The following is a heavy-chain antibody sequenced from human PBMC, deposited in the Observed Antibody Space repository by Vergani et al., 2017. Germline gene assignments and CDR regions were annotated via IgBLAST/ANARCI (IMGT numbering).Heavy chain of an antibody. CDR2: IIPIFGTA. CDR3: ASGKEGDYYYDSSGYYSPFDY. V-gene: IGHV1-69*06. CDR1: GGTFSSYA. J-gene: IGHJ4*02. D-gene: IGHD3-22*01. Sequence: QVQLVQSGAEVKKPGSSVKVSCKASGGTFSSYAISWVRQAPGQGLEWMGGIIPIFGTANYAQKFQGRVTITADKSTSTAYMELSSLRSEDTAVYYCASGKEGDYYYDSSGYYSPFDYWGQGTLVTVSS.